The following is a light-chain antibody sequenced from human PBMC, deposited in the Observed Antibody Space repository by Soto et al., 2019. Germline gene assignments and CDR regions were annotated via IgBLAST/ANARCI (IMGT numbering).Light chain of an antibody. V-gene: IGKV3-15*01. CDR3: PQYKNWPPLT. CDR2: GAF. Sequence: EIVMTHSPATLSVSPGETATLSCRASQSVSYNLAWYQQKPGQGPRLLIYGAFTRATGIPARFSGSGSGTDFTLAISSLQSEDFAVYYCPQYKNWPPLTFGGGTKVESK. CDR1: QSVSYN. J-gene: IGKJ4*01.